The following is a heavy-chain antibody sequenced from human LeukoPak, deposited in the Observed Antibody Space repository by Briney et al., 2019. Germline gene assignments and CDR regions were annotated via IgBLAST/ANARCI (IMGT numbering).Heavy chain of an antibody. J-gene: IGHJ5*02. V-gene: IGHV4-59*01. CDR2: IYYSGST. Sequence: PSETLSLTCTVSGGSISSYYWSWIRQPPGKGLEWIGYIYYSGSTNYNPSLKSRVTISVDTSKNQFSLKLSSVTAADTAVYYCASTPSQQWRVGGWFDPWGQGTLVTVSS. CDR1: GGSISSYY. CDR3: ASTPSQQWRVGGWFDP. D-gene: IGHD6-19*01.